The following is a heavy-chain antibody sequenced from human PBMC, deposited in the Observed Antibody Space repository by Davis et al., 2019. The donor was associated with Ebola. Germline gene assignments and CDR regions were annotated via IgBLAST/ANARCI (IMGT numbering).Heavy chain of an antibody. CDR3: ATYRWGGDLDY. V-gene: IGHV1-46*01. CDR1: GYTFTNYY. CDR2: INPNDGRT. D-gene: IGHD3-16*01. Sequence: AASVKVSCKASGYTFTNYYMHWVRHAPGQGLEWMGMINPNDGRTIYAQKFQGRVTVTRDTSTTTVYMDLSSLRSDDTAVYYCATYRWGGDLDYWGQGTLVTVSS. J-gene: IGHJ4*02.